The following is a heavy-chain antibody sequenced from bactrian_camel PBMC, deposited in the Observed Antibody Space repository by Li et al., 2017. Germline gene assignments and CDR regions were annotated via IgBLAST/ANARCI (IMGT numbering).Heavy chain of an antibody. CDR1: GRTYTSWV. V-gene: IGHV3S57*01. CDR3: AEGRGSRGEHCYSLNY. D-gene: IGHD6*01. Sequence: QVQLVESGGGSVQAGGSLRLSCEASGRTYTSWVMGWFRQAPGKEREGLATLDYSGKTAYADSVKGRFTISRDSAKNTVYLQMNNLQPEDTATYYCAEGRGSRGEHCYSLNYWGQGTQVTVS. CDR2: LDYSGKT. J-gene: IGHJ4*01.